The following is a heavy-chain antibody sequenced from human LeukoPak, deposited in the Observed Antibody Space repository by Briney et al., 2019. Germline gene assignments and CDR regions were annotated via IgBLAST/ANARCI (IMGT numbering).Heavy chain of an antibody. CDR3: AGGLNRRARFDH. J-gene: IGHJ4*02. V-gene: IGHV3-7*01. CDR1: GFTFSSYC. Sequence: GGSLRLSCAASGFTFSSYCMTWVRQAPGRGLEWVANIKQDGSEKYYVDSVKGRFTISRDNAKNSLFLQMNSLNAEDTAVYYCAGGLNRRARFDHWGQGTLVTVSS. D-gene: IGHD1-26*01. CDR2: IKQDGSEK.